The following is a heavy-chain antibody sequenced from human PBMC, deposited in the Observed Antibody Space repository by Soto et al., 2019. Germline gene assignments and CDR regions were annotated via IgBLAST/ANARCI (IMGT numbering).Heavy chain of an antibody. D-gene: IGHD2-2*01. CDR3: AVVPAANGHYGMDV. CDR1: GFTFSSYS. V-gene: IGHV3-48*01. CDR2: ISSSSSTI. J-gene: IGHJ6*02. Sequence: GSLRLSCAASGFTFSSYSMNWVRQAPGKGLEWVSYISSSSSTIYYADSVKGRFTISRDNAKNSLYLQMNSLRAEDTTVYYCAVVPAANGHYGMDVWGQGTTVTVSS.